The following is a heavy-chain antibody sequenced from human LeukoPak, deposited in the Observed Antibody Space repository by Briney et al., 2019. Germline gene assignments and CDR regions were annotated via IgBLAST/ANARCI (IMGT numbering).Heavy chain of an antibody. J-gene: IGHJ5*01. CDR3: ACINTWFDS. D-gene: IGHD2-8*01. Sequence: SETLSLICTVSGASIGNYYWSWIRQPPGKGLEWIGYINGGGSTNYNPSLKSRVTMSADASKNQFSLKLSSVTAADTAAYYCACINTWFDSWGQGTLVTVSS. CDR2: INGGGST. CDR1: GASIGNYY. V-gene: IGHV4-59*01.